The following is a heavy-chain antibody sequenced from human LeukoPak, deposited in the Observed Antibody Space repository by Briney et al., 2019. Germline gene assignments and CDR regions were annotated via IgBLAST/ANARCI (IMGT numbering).Heavy chain of an antibody. J-gene: IGHJ5*02. CDR1: GYTFTSYY. Sequence: SVKVSCKASGYTFTSYYMHWVRQAPGQGLEWMGGIIPIFGTANYAQEFQGRVTITADESTSTAYMELSSLRSEDTAVYYCARSLDYKNWFDPWGQGTLVTVSS. V-gene: IGHV1-69*13. D-gene: IGHD4-11*01. CDR2: IIPIFGTA. CDR3: ARSLDYKNWFDP.